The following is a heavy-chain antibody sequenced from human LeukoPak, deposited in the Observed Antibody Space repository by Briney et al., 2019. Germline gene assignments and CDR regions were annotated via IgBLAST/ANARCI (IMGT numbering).Heavy chain of an antibody. V-gene: IGHV3-21*01. J-gene: IGHJ4*02. CDR3: AAQLARGVDY. D-gene: IGHD6-6*01. CDR2: ISSSSNYI. Sequence: GGSLRLSCTASGFTFSTYRMNWVRQAPGKGLEWVSSISSSSNYIYYADSLKGRFTISRDNAKNSLYLQMHSLRAEDTGVYYCAAQLARGVDYWGQGTLVTVSS. CDR1: GFTFSTYR.